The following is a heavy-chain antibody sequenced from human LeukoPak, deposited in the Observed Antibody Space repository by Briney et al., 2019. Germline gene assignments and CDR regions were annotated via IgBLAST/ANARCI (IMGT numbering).Heavy chain of an antibody. CDR2: INSDGSST. Sequence: GGSLRLSCAASGFTFSSYWMHWVRQAPGKELVWVARINSDGSSTSYADSVKGRFTISRDNAKNTLYLQMNSLRVEDTAVYFCGRDGYYYDSSGYVNYWGQGTLVTVSS. D-gene: IGHD3-22*01. V-gene: IGHV3-74*01. J-gene: IGHJ4*02. CDR3: GRDGYYYDSSGYVNY. CDR1: GFTFSSYW.